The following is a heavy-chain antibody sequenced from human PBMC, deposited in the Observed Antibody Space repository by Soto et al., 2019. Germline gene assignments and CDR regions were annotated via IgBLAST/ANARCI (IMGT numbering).Heavy chain of an antibody. V-gene: IGHV3-30*03. J-gene: IGHJ6*02. CDR2: ISYDGSNK. D-gene: IGHD3-22*01. CDR1: GFTFSSYG. Sequence: QVQLVESGGGVVQPGRSLRLSCAASGFTFSSYGMHWVRQAPGKGLEWVAVISYDGSNKYYADSVKGRFTISRDNSKNTVYLQMNSLRAEDTAGYYCATDHDITMIADGMDVWGQGTTVTVSS. CDR3: ATDHDITMIADGMDV.